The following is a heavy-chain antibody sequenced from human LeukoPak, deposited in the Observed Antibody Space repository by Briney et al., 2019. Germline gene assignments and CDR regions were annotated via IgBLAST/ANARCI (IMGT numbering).Heavy chain of an antibody. Sequence: GGSLRLSCAASGFTFSSYAMSWVRQAPGKGLEWVSAISGSGGSTYYADSVKGRFTISRDNSKNTLYLQMNSLRAEDKAVYYCARSRITMVRGVGYNWFDPWGQGTLVTVSS. J-gene: IGHJ5*02. D-gene: IGHD3-10*01. CDR1: GFTFSSYA. V-gene: IGHV3-23*01. CDR3: ARSRITMVRGVGYNWFDP. CDR2: ISGSGGST.